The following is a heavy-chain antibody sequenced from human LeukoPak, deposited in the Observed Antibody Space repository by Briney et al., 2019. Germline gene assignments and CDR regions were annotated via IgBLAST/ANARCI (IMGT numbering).Heavy chain of an antibody. Sequence: ASVKVSCKASGYTFTSYDISWVRQATGQGLEWMGWMNPNSGNTGYAQKFQGRVTMTRNTSISTAYMELSSLRSEDTAVYYCARGRPLAAMVFNWFDPWGQGTLVTVSS. CDR1: GYTFTSYD. V-gene: IGHV1-8*01. J-gene: IGHJ5*02. CDR2: MNPNSGNT. D-gene: IGHD5-18*01. CDR3: ARGRPLAAMVFNWFDP.